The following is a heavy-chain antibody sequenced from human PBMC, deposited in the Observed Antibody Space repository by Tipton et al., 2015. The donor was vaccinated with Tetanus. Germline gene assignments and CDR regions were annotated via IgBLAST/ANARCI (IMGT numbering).Heavy chain of an antibody. CDR1: GGSISSSRYY. J-gene: IGHJ4*02. D-gene: IGHD1-14*01. CDR3: TRGGISGDYYSDY. CDR2: NNHNGNS. Sequence: TLSLTCTVSGGSISSSRYYWSWIRQAPGKGLEWIGENNHNGNSYYNPSLKSRVTISLDTSTSQFSLRLTSVTAADTAVYYCTRGGISGDYYSDYWGQGTLVTVSS. V-gene: IGHV4-39*01.